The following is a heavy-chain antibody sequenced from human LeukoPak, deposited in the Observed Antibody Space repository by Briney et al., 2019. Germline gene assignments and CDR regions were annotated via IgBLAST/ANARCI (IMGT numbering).Heavy chain of an antibody. CDR3: ARDAYYYDSSGYYGMGYFDY. CDR2: ISYDGSNK. CDR1: GFTFSSYA. Sequence: PGRSLRLSCAASGFTFSSYAMHWFRQAPGKGLEWVAVISYDGSNKYYADSVKGRFTISRDNSKNTLYLQMNSLRAEDTAVYYCARDAYYYDSSGYYGMGYFDYWGQGTLVTVSS. J-gene: IGHJ4*02. V-gene: IGHV3-30*04. D-gene: IGHD3-22*01.